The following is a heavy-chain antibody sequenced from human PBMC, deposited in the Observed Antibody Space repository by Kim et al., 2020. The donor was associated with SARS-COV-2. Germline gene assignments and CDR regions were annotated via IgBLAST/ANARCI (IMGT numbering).Heavy chain of an antibody. CDR1: GFTFSSYA. Sequence: GGSLRLSCAASGFTFSSYAMSWVRQAPGKGLEWVSAISGSGGSTYYADSVKGRFTISRDNSKNTLYLQMNSLRAEDTAVYYCAKDTGCSSTSCYGAFDIWGQGTMVTVSS. D-gene: IGHD2-2*01. CDR3: AKDTGCSSTSCYGAFDI. V-gene: IGHV3-23*01. J-gene: IGHJ3*02. CDR2: ISGSGGST.